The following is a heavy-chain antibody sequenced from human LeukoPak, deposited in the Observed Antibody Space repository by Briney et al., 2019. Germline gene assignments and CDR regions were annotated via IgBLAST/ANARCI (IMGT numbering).Heavy chain of an antibody. CDR1: GFTFSSYE. J-gene: IGHJ4*02. V-gene: IGHV3-48*03. D-gene: IGHD4-17*01. CDR3: ARNDYGDYIGVDY. Sequence: GGSLRLSCAASGFTFSSYEMNWVRQAPGRGLEWVSYISSSGSTMYYADSVKGRFTISRDNAKNALYLQMNSLRAEDTAVYYCARNDYGDYIGVDYWGQGTLVTVSS. CDR2: ISSSGSTM.